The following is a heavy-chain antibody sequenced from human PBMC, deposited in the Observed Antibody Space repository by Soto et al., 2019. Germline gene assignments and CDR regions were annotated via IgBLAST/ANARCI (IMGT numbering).Heavy chain of an antibody. J-gene: IGHJ2*01. V-gene: IGHV3-33*01. CDR2: IWYDGSNK. CDR1: GFTFSSYG. CDR3: XXXXXXXXXXXXXXXYFDL. Sequence: QVQLVESGGGVVQPGRSLRLSCAASGFTFSSYGMHWVRXXXXXXXXXXXXIWYDGSNKYYADSVKGRFTISRDNSKXXXXXXXXXXXXXXXXXXXXXXXXXXXXXXXXXXXYFDLWGRGTLVTVSS.